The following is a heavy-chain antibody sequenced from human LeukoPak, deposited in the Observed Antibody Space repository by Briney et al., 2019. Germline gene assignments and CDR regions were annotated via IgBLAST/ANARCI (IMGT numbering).Heavy chain of an antibody. J-gene: IGHJ3*02. V-gene: IGHV3-66*01. Sequence: GGSLRLSCAASGFTVSSNYMSWVRQAPGKGLEWVSVIYSGGSTYYADSVKGRFTISRDNSKNTLYLQMNSLRAEDTAVYYCARAWYSSGWPNDAFDIWGQGTMVTVTS. CDR3: ARAWYSSGWPNDAFDI. CDR1: GFTVSSNY. D-gene: IGHD6-19*01. CDR2: IYSGGST.